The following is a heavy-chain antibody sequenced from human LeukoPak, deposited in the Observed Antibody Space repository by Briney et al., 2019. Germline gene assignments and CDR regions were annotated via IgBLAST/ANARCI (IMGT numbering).Heavy chain of an antibody. V-gene: IGHV3-30*02. CDR2: IRYDGSNK. CDR1: GFTFSSYG. Sequence: TGGSLRLSCAASGFTFSSYGMHWVRQAPGKGLEWVAFIRYDGSNKYYADSVKGRFTISRDNSKNTLYLQMNSLRAEDTAVYYCAKDNSPQWLVRYFDYWGQGTLVTVSS. J-gene: IGHJ4*02. D-gene: IGHD6-19*01. CDR3: AKDNSPQWLVRYFDY.